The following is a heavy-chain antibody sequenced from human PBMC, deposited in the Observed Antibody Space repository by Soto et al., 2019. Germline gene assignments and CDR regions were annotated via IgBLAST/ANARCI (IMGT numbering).Heavy chain of an antibody. Sequence: GGSLRLSCVASGFSLRIYWMTWVRQSRERGLKWVANINQDGSSRFHVDSVRGRFTVSRDNANNTLYLQMNSLRPEDTAVYYCVTDVSGWYTSWGPGALVTVSS. CDR2: INQDGSSR. CDR3: VTDVSGWYTS. J-gene: IGHJ4*02. D-gene: IGHD6-19*01. CDR1: GFSLRIYW. V-gene: IGHV3-7*05.